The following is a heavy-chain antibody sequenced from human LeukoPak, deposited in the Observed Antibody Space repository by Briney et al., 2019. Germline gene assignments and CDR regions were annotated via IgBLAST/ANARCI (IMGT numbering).Heavy chain of an antibody. CDR2: INHSGST. CDR3: ARGSINTLSYVDYFDY. D-gene: IGHD5-18*01. CDR1: GGSFSGYY. J-gene: IGHJ4*02. V-gene: IGHV4-34*01. Sequence: SETLSLTCAVYGGSFSGYYWSWIRQPPGKGLEWIGEINHSGSTNYNPSLKSRVTISVDTSKNQFSLKLSSVTAADTAVYYCARGSINTLSYVDYFDYWGQGTLVTVSS.